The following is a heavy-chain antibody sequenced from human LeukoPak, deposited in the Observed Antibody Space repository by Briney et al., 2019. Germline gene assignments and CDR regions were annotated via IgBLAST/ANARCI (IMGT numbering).Heavy chain of an antibody. V-gene: IGHV3-66*01. CDR3: ARTRSYAFDI. Sequence: PGGSLRLSCAASGFTVSSNYMSWVRQAPGKELEWVSVIYSGGSTYYADSVKGRFTISRDNSKNTLYLQMNSLRAEDTAVYYCARTRSYAFDIWGQGTMVTVSS. CDR1: GFTVSSNY. CDR2: IYSGGST. J-gene: IGHJ3*02.